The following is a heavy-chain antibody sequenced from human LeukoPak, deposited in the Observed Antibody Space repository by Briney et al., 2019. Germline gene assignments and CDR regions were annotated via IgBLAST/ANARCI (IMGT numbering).Heavy chain of an antibody. D-gene: IGHD2-15*01. V-gene: IGHV4-4*02. Sequence: PSGTLSLTCAVSGGSISSSNWWSWVRQPPGKGLEWIGEIYHSGSTNYNPSLKSRVTISVDKSKNQFSLKLSSVTAADTAVYYCARERVVVADLYYFDYWGQGTLVTVSS. J-gene: IGHJ4*02. CDR1: GGSISSSNW. CDR3: ARERVVVADLYYFDY. CDR2: IYHSGST.